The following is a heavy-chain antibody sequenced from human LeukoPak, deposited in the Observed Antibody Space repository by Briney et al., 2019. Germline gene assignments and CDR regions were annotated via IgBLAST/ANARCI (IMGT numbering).Heavy chain of an antibody. J-gene: IGHJ4*02. CDR3: ARAGQNYGGFVDY. V-gene: IGHV4-34*01. Sequence: SETLSLTCAVYGGSFSGYYWSWIRQPPGKGLEWIGKINHSGSTNYNPSLKSRVTISVDTSKNQFSLRLSSVTAADTAVYYCARAGQNYGGFVDYWGQGTLVTVSS. CDR2: INHSGST. CDR1: GGSFSGYY. D-gene: IGHD4-17*01.